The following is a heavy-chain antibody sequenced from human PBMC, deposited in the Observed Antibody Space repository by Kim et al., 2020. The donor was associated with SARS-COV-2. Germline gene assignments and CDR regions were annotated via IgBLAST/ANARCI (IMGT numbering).Heavy chain of an antibody. CDR2: MNPNSGNT. V-gene: IGHV1-8*01. Sequence: ASVKVSCKASGYTFTSYDINWVRQATGQGLEWMGWMNPNSGNTGYAQKFQGRVTMTRNTSISTAYMELSSLRSEDTAVYYCARSSGSAVLLGYYDYVWGSYRWGYYFDYWGQGTLVTVSS. J-gene: IGHJ4*02. CDR1: GYTFTSYD. CDR3: ARSSGSAVLLGYYDYVWGSYRWGYYFDY. D-gene: IGHD3-16*02.